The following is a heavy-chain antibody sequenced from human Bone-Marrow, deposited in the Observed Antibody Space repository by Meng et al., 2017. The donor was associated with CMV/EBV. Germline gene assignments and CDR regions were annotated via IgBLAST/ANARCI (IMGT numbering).Heavy chain of an antibody. J-gene: IGHJ4*02. CDR1: GFTLSDYY. Sequence: CVASGFTLSDYYMSWIRQAPGKGLEWVSYISSSGSTIYYADSVKGRFTISRDNAKNSLYLQMNSLRAEDTAVYYCARGIFAYRVTDWGQGTLVTVSS. D-gene: IGHD2-21*01. V-gene: IGHV3-11*01. CDR3: ARGIFAYRVTD. CDR2: ISSSGSTI.